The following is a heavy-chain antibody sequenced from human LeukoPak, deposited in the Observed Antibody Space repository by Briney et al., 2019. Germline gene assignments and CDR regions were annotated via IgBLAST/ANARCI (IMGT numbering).Heavy chain of an antibody. CDR3: LRDLIR. J-gene: IGHJ4*02. D-gene: IGHD3-10*01. Sequence: PGGSLRLSCAASGFTFSTYTMNWVRQAPGKGLEWISSISSTSSHTHYADSVKGRFTISRDNARNTLYLQMNSLRAEDTAVYYCLRDLIRGDQGTLVTVSS. V-gene: IGHV3-21*01. CDR2: ISSTSSHT. CDR1: GFTFSTYT.